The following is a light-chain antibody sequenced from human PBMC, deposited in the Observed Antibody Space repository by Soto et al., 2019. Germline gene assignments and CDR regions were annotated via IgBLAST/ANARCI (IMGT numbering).Light chain of an antibody. Sequence: QSVLTQPASVSGSPGQSITISCTGTSSDVGAYNYVSWYQQDPGKAPKLILYDVSSRPSGVSIRFSGSKSGNTASLTISGLQAEDEAHYYCSSSTRSNTLVFGGGTQLTVL. CDR1: SSDVGAYNY. CDR3: SSSTRSNTLV. V-gene: IGLV2-14*01. CDR2: DVS. J-gene: IGLJ2*01.